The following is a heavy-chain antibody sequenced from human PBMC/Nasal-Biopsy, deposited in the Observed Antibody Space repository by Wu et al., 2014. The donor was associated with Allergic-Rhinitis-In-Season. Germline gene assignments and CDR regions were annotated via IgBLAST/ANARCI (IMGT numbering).Heavy chain of an antibody. CDR2: IYWDDDK. V-gene: IGHV2-5*02. J-gene: IGHJ3*02. D-gene: IGHD1/OR15-1a*01. CDR1: GFALTSRPVG. Sequence: LVKPTQTLALTCTFSGFALTSRPVGVGWIRQSPGKALECLGFIYWDDDKRYNPSLKARLTITKDTSRNQVVLTMTHMDPVDTGTYYCAHRLDLNGNWDNGAFDMWGQGTVVTVSS. CDR3: AHRLDLNGNWDNGAFDM.